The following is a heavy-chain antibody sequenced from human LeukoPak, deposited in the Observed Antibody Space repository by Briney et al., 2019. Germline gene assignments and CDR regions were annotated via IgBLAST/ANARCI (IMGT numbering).Heavy chain of an antibody. D-gene: IGHD6-6*01. CDR3: TRSSMAALAVDS. CDR1: GFTFSDCN. CDR2: ITTTGTHT. Sequence: GGSLRLSCAASGFTFSDCNMNWVRQAPGKGLEWVSSITTTGTHTYYADSVKGRFTISRDNAKNSLYLQMISLRAEDTAVYYCTRSSMAALAVDSWGQGTLVTVSS. J-gene: IGHJ4*02. V-gene: IGHV3-21*01.